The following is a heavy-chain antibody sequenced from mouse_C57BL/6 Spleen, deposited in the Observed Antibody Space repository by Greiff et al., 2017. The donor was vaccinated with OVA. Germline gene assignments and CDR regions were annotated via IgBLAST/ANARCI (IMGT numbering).Heavy chain of an antibody. D-gene: IGHD1-1*01. V-gene: IGHV1-15*01. J-gene: IGHJ4*01. CDR3: TRSYITTVVEDAMDY. CDR1: GYTFTDYE. CDR2: IDPETGGT. Sequence: VKLQQSGAELVRPGASVTLSCKASGYTFTDYEMHWVKQTPVHGLEWIGAIDPETGGTAYNQKFKGKAILTADKSSSTAYMELRSLTSEDSAVYYCTRSYITTVVEDAMDYWGQGTSVTVSS.